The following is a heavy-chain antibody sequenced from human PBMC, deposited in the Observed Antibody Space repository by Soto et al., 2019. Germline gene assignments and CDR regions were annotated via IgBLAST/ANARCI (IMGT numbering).Heavy chain of an antibody. CDR2: ISSSGTTI. CDR3: ATGPSNYDYIWGSYRERGAFDR. Sequence: GGSLRLSCAASGFTFSDYYMTWIRQAPGKGLEWVSYISSSGTTIYYADSVKGRFTISRDNAKNSLYLQMNSLRAEDTAVYYCATGPSNYDYIWGSYRERGAFDRWGQGTLVTVSS. CDR1: GFTFSDYY. V-gene: IGHV3-11*01. D-gene: IGHD3-16*02. J-gene: IGHJ3*02.